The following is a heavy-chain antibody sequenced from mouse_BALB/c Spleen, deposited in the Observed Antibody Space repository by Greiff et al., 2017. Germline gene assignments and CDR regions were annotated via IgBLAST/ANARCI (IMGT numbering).Heavy chain of an antibody. CDR2: IYPGSGNT. J-gene: IGHJ4*01. CDR1: GYTFTDYY. V-gene: IGHV1-84*02. CDR3: ARGCYYWDNYYAMDY. Sequence: QVQLQQSGPELVKPGASVKISCKASGYTFTDYYINWVKQKPGQGLEWIGWIYPGSGNTKYNEKFKGKATLTVDTSSSTAYMQLSSLTSEDTAVYFCARGCYYWDNYYAMDYWGQGTSVTVSS. D-gene: IGHD2-3*01.